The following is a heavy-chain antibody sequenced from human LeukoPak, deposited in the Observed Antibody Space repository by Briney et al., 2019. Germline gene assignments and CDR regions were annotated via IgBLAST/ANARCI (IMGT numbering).Heavy chain of an antibody. CDR1: GFTFSSSS. CDR2: ISSGSTYI. D-gene: IGHD5-24*01. CDR3: AREAAVETH. V-gene: IGHV3-21*01. J-gene: IGHJ4*02. Sequence: PGGSLRLSCAASGFTFSSSSINWVRQAPGKGLEWVSYISSGSTYIYYADSVKGRFTISRDNAKNSLYLQMNNLRVEDTAVYYCAREAAVETHWGQGTLVTVSS.